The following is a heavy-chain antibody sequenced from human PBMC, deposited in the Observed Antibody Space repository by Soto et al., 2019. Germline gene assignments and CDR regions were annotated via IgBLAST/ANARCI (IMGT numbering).Heavy chain of an antibody. J-gene: IGHJ5*02. CDR2: ISAYNGNT. CDR1: GYTFTRYG. V-gene: IGHV1-18*01. Sequence: GASVKVSFKASGYTFTRYGISWLRQAPGQGLEWMGWISAYNGNTNYAQKLQGRVTMTTDTSTSTAYMELRSLRSDDTAVYYCARGAIAVAGNNWFDPWGQGTLVTVSS. CDR3: ARGAIAVAGNNWFDP. D-gene: IGHD6-19*01.